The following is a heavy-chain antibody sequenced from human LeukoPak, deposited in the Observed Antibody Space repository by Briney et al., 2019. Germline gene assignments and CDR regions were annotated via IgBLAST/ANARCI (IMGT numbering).Heavy chain of an antibody. D-gene: IGHD1-26*01. J-gene: IGHJ2*01. V-gene: IGHV4-59*08. Sequence: SETLSLTCTVSGDSISSYYWSWIRQPPGKGLEWIGYISYSGSTNYNPSLKSRVTISVDTSKNQFSLKLSSVTAADTAVYYCARRWELPYWYFDLWGRGTLVTVSS. CDR3: ARRWELPYWYFDL. CDR2: ISYSGST. CDR1: GDSISSYY.